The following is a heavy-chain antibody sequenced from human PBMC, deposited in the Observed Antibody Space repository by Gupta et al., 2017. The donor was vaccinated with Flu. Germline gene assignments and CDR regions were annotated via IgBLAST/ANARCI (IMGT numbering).Heavy chain of an antibody. J-gene: IGHJ4*02. CDR3: ARQSTAYDFWSGYCYDY. V-gene: IGHV2-5*01. CDR1: GFSLSTSGVG. D-gene: IGHD3-3*01. Sequence: QITLKESGPTLVKPTQTLTLTCTFSGFSLSTSGVGVGWIRQPPGKALEWLALIYWNDDKRYSPSLKSRLTITKDTSKNQVVLTMTNMDPVDTATYYCARQSTAYDFWSGYCYDYWGQGTLVTVSS. CDR2: IYWNDDK.